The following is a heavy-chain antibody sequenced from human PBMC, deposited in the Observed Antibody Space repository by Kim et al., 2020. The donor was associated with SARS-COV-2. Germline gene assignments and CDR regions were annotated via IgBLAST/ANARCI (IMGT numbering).Heavy chain of an antibody. J-gene: IGHJ6*02. Sequence: GGSLRLSCAASGFTFSSYAMSWVRQAPGKGLEWVSAISGSGGSTYYADSVKGRFTISRDNSKNTLYLQMNSLRAEDTAVYYCAKVDCSGGSCYYYYYYGMDVWGQGTTVTVSS. CDR2: ISGSGGST. CDR3: AKVDCSGGSCYYYYYYGMDV. D-gene: IGHD2-15*01. V-gene: IGHV3-23*01. CDR1: GFTFSSYA.